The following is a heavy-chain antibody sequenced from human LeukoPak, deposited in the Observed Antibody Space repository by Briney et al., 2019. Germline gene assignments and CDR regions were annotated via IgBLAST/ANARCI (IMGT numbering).Heavy chain of an antibody. J-gene: IGHJ6*03. V-gene: IGHV4-34*12. Sequence: PSETLSLTCAVYGGTFSDYYWSWIRQSPGKGLEWIGEVMDSGRTNYNPSLKSRVTMSVDTSKNQFSLKLSSVTAADTAVYYCARDVPAAMLYYYYYMDVWGKGTTVTVSS. D-gene: IGHD2-2*01. CDR2: VMDSGRT. CDR3: ARDVPAAMLYYYYYMDV. CDR1: GGTFSDYY.